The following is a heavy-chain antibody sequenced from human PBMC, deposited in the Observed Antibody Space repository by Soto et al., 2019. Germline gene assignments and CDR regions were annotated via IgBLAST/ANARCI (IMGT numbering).Heavy chain of an antibody. D-gene: IGHD6-19*01. CDR2: IYYSGST. CDR3: ARVRYSSGSRRWFDP. J-gene: IGHJ5*02. Sequence: SETLSLTCTVSGGSISGYYWSWIRQPPGKGLEWIGYIYYSGSTNYNPSLKSRVTISVDTSKNQFSLKLSSVTAADTAVYYCARVRYSSGSRRWFDPWGQGTLVTVSS. V-gene: IGHV4-59*01. CDR1: GGSISGYY.